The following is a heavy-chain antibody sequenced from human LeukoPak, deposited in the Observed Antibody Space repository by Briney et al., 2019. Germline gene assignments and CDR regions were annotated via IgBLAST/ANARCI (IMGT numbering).Heavy chain of an antibody. CDR1: GFSISNGYF. D-gene: IGHD1-26*01. J-gene: IGHJ6*03. CDR2: IYHSGMT. CDR3: ARAGPVKWNYYYMDV. Sequence: SETLSLTCDVSGFSISNGYFWAWIRQSPGKGLEWIGSIYHSGMTYYNPSLKSQFSIEVDTSKNQFSLKMRSATAADTAVYFCARAGPVKWNYYYMDVWGKGTTVTLSS. V-gene: IGHV4-38-2*01.